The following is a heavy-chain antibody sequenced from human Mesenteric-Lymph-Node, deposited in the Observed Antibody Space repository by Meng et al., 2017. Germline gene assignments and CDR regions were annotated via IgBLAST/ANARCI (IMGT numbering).Heavy chain of an antibody. V-gene: IGHV4-61*02. CDR2: VYSSGSV. CDR1: GGSISSGNYY. CDR3: ARAPWVRRGQDALDF. Sequence: SETLSLTCTVSGGSISSGNYYWAWIRQPAGGGLEWIGRVYSSGSVIYNPSLESRVTISVVSTNQFSLKLRSVTAADTAVYYCARAPWVRRGQDALDFWGQGTVVTVSS. J-gene: IGHJ3*01. D-gene: IGHD3-10*01.